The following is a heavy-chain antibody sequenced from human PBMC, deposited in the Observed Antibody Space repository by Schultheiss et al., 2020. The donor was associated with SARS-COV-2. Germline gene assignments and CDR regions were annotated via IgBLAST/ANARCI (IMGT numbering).Heavy chain of an antibody. D-gene: IGHD6-19*01. V-gene: IGHV3-9*01. CDR2: ISWNSGSI. J-gene: IGHJ3*02. CDR3: ARDRGAVAGTKAFDI. CDR1: GFTFDDYA. Sequence: SLKISCAASGFTFDDYAMHWVRQAPGKGLEWVSGISWNSGSIGYADSVKGRFTISRDNAKNSLYLQMNSLRAEDTAVYYCARDRGAVAGTKAFDIWGQGTMVTVSS.